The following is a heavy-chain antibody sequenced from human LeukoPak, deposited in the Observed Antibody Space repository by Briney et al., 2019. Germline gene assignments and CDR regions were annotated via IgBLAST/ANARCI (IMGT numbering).Heavy chain of an antibody. D-gene: IGHD5-18*01. J-gene: IGHJ4*02. CDR2: IWYDGRDK. Sequence: GGSLRLSCAASGFTFSGCGMHWVRQAPGKGLEWVAFIWYDGRDKYYADSVKGRFTISRDNSKNTLYLQMNGLRAEDTAIYYCAKDPYSYGSYFDYWGQGTLVTVSS. CDR1: GFTFSGCG. V-gene: IGHV3-30*02. CDR3: AKDPYSYGSYFDY.